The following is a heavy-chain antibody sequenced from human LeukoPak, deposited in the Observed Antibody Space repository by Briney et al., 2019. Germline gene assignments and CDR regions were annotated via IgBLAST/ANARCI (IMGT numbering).Heavy chain of an antibody. Sequence: ASVKVSCKASGYTFTSHYMHWVRQAPGQGLEWMGIINSSGGSTSYAQQFQGGLTMTRDTSTSTVYMDLSGLRSEDTAVYYCARGSYASDYWGQGTLVTVSS. V-gene: IGHV1-46*01. CDR1: GYTFTSHY. J-gene: IGHJ4*02. CDR2: INSSGGST. D-gene: IGHD2-2*01. CDR3: ARGSYASDY.